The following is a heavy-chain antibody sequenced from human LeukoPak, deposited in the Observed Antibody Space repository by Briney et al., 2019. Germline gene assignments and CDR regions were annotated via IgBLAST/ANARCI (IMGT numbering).Heavy chain of an antibody. J-gene: IGHJ4*02. CDR2: ISYDGSNK. CDR3: ARELPGYYFDY. Sequence: GGSLRLSCAASGFTFSSYAMHWVRQAPGKGLEWVAVISYDGSNKYYADSVKGRFTISRDNSKNTLYLQMNSLRAEDTAVYYCARELPGYYFDYWGQGTLVTVSS. CDR1: GFTFSSYA. V-gene: IGHV3-30-3*01.